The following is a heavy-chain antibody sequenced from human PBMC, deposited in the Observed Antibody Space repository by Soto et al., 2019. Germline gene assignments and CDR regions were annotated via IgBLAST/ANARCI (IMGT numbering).Heavy chain of an antibody. J-gene: IGHJ4*02. Sequence: EVQLVEFGGGLVQPGGSLRLSCAASGFTFRSYWMTWVRQAPGKWLVWVANINQDGSEKHYVDSVKGRFTISRDNAKNSLYMQLTSLRVEDTAIYYCARDTSFDESSAYFDHWGQGILVTVSS. CDR1: GFTFRSYW. CDR2: INQDGSEK. V-gene: IGHV3-7*01. CDR3: ARDTSFDESSAYFDH. D-gene: IGHD3-22*01.